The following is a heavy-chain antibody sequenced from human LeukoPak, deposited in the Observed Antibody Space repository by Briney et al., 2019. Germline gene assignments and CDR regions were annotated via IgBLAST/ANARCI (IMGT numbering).Heavy chain of an antibody. V-gene: IGHV3-48*02. D-gene: IGHD4-23*01. Sequence: GGSLRLSCAASGFTFSSYGMHWVRQAPGKGLEWVSYISTGSSTTYYADSVEGRFTISRDNVENSLYLQMNSLRDEDTAVYYCARVAAGYSVNYFDYWGQGTLVTVSS. CDR2: ISTGSSTT. J-gene: IGHJ4*02. CDR3: ARVAAGYSVNYFDY. CDR1: GFTFSSYG.